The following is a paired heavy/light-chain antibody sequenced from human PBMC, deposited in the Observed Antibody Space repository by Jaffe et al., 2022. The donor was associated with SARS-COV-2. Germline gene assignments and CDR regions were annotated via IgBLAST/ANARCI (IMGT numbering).Light chain of an antibody. V-gene: IGKV4-1*01. CDR3: QQYFSTPLT. CDR2: WAS. J-gene: IGKJ4*01. Sequence: DIVMTQSPDSLAVSLGERATINCKSSQSVLYSPKNKNYLAWYQQRPGQPPKLLIYWASTRESGVPDRFSGSGSGRDFTLTISSLQAEDVAFYYCQQYFSTPLTFGGGTKVEIK. CDR1: QSVLYSPKNKNY.
Heavy chain of an antibody. CDR1: GFTFNSFA. CDR2: ISNDGNNK. V-gene: IGHV3-30*04. J-gene: IGHJ6*03. D-gene: IGHD4-17*01. CDR3: ARSPGDYALRDFYYYMDV. Sequence: QVQLVESGGGVVQPGRSLRLSCSASGFTFNSFAMHWVRQAPGKGLEWVAVISNDGNNKDYADSVKGRFTISRENSKNTLYLQMNSLRTEDASVFYCARSPGDYALRDFYYYMDVWGKGTTVTVSS.